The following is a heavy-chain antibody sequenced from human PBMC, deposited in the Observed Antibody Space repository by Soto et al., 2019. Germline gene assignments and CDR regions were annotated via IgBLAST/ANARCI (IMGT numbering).Heavy chain of an antibody. V-gene: IGHV1-69*01. J-gene: IGHJ6*03. CDR3: ARGRYYGSGSYYTGYYYYMDV. D-gene: IGHD3-10*01. Sequence: QVQLVQSGAEVKKPGSSVKVSCKASGGTFSSYAISWVRQAPGQGLEWMGGIIPIFGTANYAQKFQGRVTITADESTSTAYMELSSLRSEDTAVYYCARGRYYGSGSYYTGYYYYMDVWGKGTTVTVSS. CDR1: GGTFSSYA. CDR2: IIPIFGTA.